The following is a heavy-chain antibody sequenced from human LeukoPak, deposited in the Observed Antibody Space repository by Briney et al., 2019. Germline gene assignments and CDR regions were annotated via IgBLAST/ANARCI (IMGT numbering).Heavy chain of an antibody. Sequence: PGGSLRLSCAASGFTFSSYGMSWVRQAPGKGLEWVSRIITSSDRTYYADSVKGRFTISRDNSKNTLYLQMNSLRAEDTAIYYCAKGQRYNWDGDAVDMWGQGTMVIVSS. J-gene: IGHJ3*02. CDR1: GFTFSSYG. CDR2: IITSSDRT. V-gene: IGHV3-23*01. CDR3: AKGQRYNWDGDAVDM. D-gene: IGHD1-20*01.